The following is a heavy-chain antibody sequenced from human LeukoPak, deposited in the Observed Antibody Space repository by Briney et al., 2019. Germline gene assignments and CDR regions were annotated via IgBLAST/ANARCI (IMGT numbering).Heavy chain of an antibody. CDR1: GGSFSGYY. CDR2: INHSGST. D-gene: IGHD2-21*01. J-gene: IGHJ3*02. Sequence: SETLSLTCAVYGGSFSGYYWSWIRQPPGKGLEWIGEINHSGSTNYNPSLKSRVTISVDTSENQFSLKLSSVTAADTAVYYCARDSIAHDAFDIWGQGTMVTVSS. V-gene: IGHV4-34*01. CDR3: ARDSIAHDAFDI.